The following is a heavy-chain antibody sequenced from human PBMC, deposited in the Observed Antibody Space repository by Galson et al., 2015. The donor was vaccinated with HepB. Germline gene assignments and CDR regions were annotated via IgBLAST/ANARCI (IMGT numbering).Heavy chain of an antibody. CDR2: VDPSDFYT. V-gene: IGHV5-10-1*01. D-gene: IGHD3-22*01. J-gene: IGHJ6*02. Sequence: QSGAEVKKPGESLRISCKGSGYIFTTYWINWVRQMPGKGLEWMGRVDPSDFYTDYSPSFQGHVSISADKSVNTAFLYWSSLKASDTAIYYCARQSKIVVPASDQHGMDVWGQGTTVTVPS. CDR3: ARQSKIVVPASDQHGMDV. CDR1: GYIFTTYW.